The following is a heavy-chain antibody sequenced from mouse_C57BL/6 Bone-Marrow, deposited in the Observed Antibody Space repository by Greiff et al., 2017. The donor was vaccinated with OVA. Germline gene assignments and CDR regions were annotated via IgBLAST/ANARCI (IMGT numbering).Heavy chain of an antibody. J-gene: IGHJ2*01. Sequence: VQLQQSGPVLVKPGASVKMSCKASGYTFTDYYMNWVKQSHGKSLEWIGVINPYNGGTSYNQKFKGKATLTVDKSSSTAYMELNSLTSEDSAVYYCARERGNPYYFDYWGQGTTLTVSS. CDR2: INPYNGGT. D-gene: IGHD2-1*01. CDR1: GYTFTDYY. V-gene: IGHV1-19*01. CDR3: ARERGNPYYFDY.